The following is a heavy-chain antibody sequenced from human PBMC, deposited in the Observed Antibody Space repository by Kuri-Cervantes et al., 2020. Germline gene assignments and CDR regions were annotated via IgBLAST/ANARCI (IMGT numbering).Heavy chain of an antibody. V-gene: IGHV1-18*01. D-gene: IGHD3-10*01. CDR3: ARGFITDAFDL. Sequence: ASVKVSCKASGYTFTSYGISWVRQAPGQGLEWMGWISAYNGGTNCAQKLQGRVTMTTDTSTSTAYMELSSLRSEDTAVYYCARGFITDAFDLWGQGTMVTVSS. J-gene: IGHJ3*01. CDR2: ISAYNGGT. CDR1: GYTFTSYG.